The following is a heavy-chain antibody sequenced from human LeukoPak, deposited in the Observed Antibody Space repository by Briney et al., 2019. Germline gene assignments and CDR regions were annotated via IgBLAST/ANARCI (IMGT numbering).Heavy chain of an antibody. CDR2: TYTSGST. CDR1: GGSISSGSYY. D-gene: IGHD2-15*01. V-gene: IGHV4-61*02. CDR3: ASHPLRYCSGGSCYPDY. Sequence: SQTLSLTCTVSGGSISSGSYYWSWIRQPAGKGLEWIGRTYTSGSTNYNPSLKSRVTISVDTSKNQFSLKLSSVTAADTAVYYCASHPLRYCSGGSCYPDYWGQGTLVTVSS. J-gene: IGHJ4*02.